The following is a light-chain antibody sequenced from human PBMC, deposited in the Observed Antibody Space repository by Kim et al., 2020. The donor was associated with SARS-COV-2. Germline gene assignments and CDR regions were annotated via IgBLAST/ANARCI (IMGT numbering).Light chain of an antibody. Sequence: SLCQGARPTRTGRASQSGSSYVAWVQQKPGQAPRLLIYDASNGATGVPARFSGSGSGTDFTLTISSLEPEDFAVYYCQHRNNWLTFGGGTKVDIK. CDR1: QSGSSY. J-gene: IGKJ4*02. V-gene: IGKV3-11*01. CDR3: QHRNNWLT. CDR2: DAS.